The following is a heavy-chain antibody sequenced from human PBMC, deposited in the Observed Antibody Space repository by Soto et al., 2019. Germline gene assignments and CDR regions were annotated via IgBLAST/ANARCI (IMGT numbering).Heavy chain of an antibody. D-gene: IGHD2-2*02. CDR1: GYTFTGYY. V-gene: IGHV1-2*02. Sequence: GASVKFSCKASGYTFTGYYMHWVRQAPGQGLEWMGWINPNSGGTNYAQKFQGRVTMTRDTSISTAYMELSRLRSDDTAVYYCARGYCSSTSCYKGISLEFDPWGQGTLVTVSS. J-gene: IGHJ5*02. CDR3: ARGYCSSTSCYKGISLEFDP. CDR2: INPNSGGT.